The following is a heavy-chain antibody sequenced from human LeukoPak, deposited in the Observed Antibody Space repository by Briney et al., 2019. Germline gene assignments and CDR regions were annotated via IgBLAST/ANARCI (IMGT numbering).Heavy chain of an antibody. Sequence: SETLSLTCTVSGGSISSGSYYWSWIRQPAGKGLEWIGRIYTSGSTNYNPSLKSRVTISVDTSKNQFSLKLSSVTAADTAVCYCATYRGDVDKRNMADYYYYYYMDVWGKGTTVTIS. D-gene: IGHD3-10*01. J-gene: IGHJ6*03. CDR1: GGSISSGSYY. V-gene: IGHV4-61*02. CDR2: IYTSGST. CDR3: ATYRGDVDKRNMADYYYYYYMDV.